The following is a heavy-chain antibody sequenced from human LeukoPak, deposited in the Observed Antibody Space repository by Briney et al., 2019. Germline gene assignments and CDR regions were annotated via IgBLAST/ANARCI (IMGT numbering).Heavy chain of an antibody. CDR1: GFTFSSYS. V-gene: IGHV3-21*01. CDR3: AREVVGLDY. J-gene: IGHJ4*02. D-gene: IGHD3/OR15-3a*01. Sequence: PGGSLRLSCAASGFTFSSYSMNWVRQAPGKGLEWVSSISSSSSYIYYADSVRGRFTISRDNANNSLYLQMDSLRADDTAVYYCAREVVGLDYWGQGILVTVSS. CDR2: ISSSSSYI.